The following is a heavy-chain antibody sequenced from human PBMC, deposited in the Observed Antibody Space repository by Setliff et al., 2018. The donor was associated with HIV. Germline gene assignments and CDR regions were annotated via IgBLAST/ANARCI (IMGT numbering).Heavy chain of an antibody. V-gene: IGHV4-38-2*02. CDR2: MHGSGNT. Sequence: SETLSLTCSVSGYSISRNYYWGWIRQSPGKGLEWIASMHGSGNTHYNPSLQSRITISMDTSKNQFSQTLSSVTAADTAIYFCMRDGSRTTGMTGYYYGVDVWGQGTTVTVSS. CDR3: MRDGSRTTGMTGYYYGVDV. J-gene: IGHJ6*02. D-gene: IGHD1-1*01. CDR1: GYSISRNYY.